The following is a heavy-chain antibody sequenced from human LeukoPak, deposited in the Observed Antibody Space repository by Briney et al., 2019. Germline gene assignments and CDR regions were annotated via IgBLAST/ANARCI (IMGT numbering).Heavy chain of an antibody. J-gene: IGHJ6*03. CDR2: ISRSGSTK. CDR3: ARVLRYCSGGNCYSGGLGYMDV. CDR1: GFTFSDYN. V-gene: IGHV3-11*01. Sequence: GGSLRLSCAASGFTFSDYNMRWIRQAPGKGLEWVSSISRSGSTKYYADSVKGRFTISRDNAKNSLFLQINSLRAEDTAVYYCARVLRYCSGGNCYSGGLGYMDVWGKGTTVTISS. D-gene: IGHD2-15*01.